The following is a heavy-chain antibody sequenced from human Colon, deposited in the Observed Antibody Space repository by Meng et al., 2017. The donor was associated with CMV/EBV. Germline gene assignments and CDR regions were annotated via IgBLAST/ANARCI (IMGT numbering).Heavy chain of an antibody. D-gene: IGHD3-16*01. J-gene: IGHJ3*02. CDR2: TYYRSTWGN. CDR1: GDSVSSDTVA. CDR3: ARDRLWAFDI. V-gene: IGHV6-1*01. Sequence: QVQLQQSGPGLVKPSQTLTLTCAISGDSVSSDTVAWNWIRQSPSRGLEWLGRTYYRSTWGNDYAISVRSRLTINPDTAKNQFSLHLKSVTPEDTAVYYCARDRLWAFDIWGQGTMVTVSS.